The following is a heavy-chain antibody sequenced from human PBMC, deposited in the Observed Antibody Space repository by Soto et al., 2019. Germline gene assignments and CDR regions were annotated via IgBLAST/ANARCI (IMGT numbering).Heavy chain of an antibody. J-gene: IGHJ4*02. Sequence: GASVKVSCKASGYRFTTYYIHWVRQAPGQGLEWMGIINPSGAITSYAHKFQGRLSMTRDTSTSTVYMELSSLRSEDTAVYYCAGAKVSIGGSDFDYWGQGTLVTVSS. CDR3: AGAKVSIGGSDFDY. V-gene: IGHV1-46*01. D-gene: IGHD2-15*01. CDR2: INPSGAIT. CDR1: GYRFTTYY.